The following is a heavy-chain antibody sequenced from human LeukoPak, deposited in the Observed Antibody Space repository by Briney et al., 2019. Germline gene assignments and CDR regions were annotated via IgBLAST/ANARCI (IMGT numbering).Heavy chain of an antibody. Sequence: SETLSLTCTVSGGSISSYYWSWIRQPPGKGPEWIGYIYYSGSTNYNPSLKSRVTISVDTSKNQFSLKLSSVTAADTAVYYCARSYSDYYYGMDVWGQGTTVTVSS. CDR1: GGSISSYY. D-gene: IGHD1-26*01. CDR3: ARSYSDYYYGMDV. CDR2: IYYSGST. V-gene: IGHV4-59*08. J-gene: IGHJ6*02.